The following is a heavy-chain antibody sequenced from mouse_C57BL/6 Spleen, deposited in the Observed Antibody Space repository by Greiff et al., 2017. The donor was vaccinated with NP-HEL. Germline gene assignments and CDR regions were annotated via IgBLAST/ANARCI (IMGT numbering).Heavy chain of an antibody. V-gene: IGHV1-67*01. D-gene: IGHD2-3*01. Sequence: QVQLQQSGPELVRPGVSVKISCKGSGYTFTDYAMHWVKQSHAKSLAWIGVISTYYGDASYNQKFKDKATMTVDKSSSTAYMELARLTSDDSSVYYSARLGYDGYYWYFDVWGTGTTVTVSS. J-gene: IGHJ1*03. CDR1: GYTFTDYA. CDR2: ISTYYGDA. CDR3: ARLGYDGYYWYFDV.